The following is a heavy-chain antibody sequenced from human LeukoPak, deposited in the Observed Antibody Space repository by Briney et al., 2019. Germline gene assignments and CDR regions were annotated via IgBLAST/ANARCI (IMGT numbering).Heavy chain of an antibody. CDR1: GFTFSSYS. CDR2: ISSSSSYI. J-gene: IGHJ5*02. D-gene: IGHD4-17*01. Sequence: GGSLRLSCAASGFTFSSYSMNWVRQAPGKGLEWVSSISSSSSYIYCADSVKGRFTISRDNAKNSLYLQMNSLRAEDTAVYYCARDSNDYGAPGWFDPWGQGTLVTVSS. CDR3: ARDSNDYGAPGWFDP. V-gene: IGHV3-21*01.